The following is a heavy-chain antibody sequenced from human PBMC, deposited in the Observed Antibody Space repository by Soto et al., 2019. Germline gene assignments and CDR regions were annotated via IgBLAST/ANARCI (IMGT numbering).Heavy chain of an antibody. CDR1: GGSFTTHS. V-gene: IGHV1-69*01. D-gene: IGHD2-2*01. CDR2: IIPVFGTV. CDR3: ARDPRIYCTSSSCHSYFDS. J-gene: IGHJ4*02. Sequence: QVQLVQSGAEVKKPGSSVKVSCRTSGGSFTTHSISWLRQAPGQGLEWMGGIIPVFGTVNYAQRLQDRVTITADESTSTAYMDLSSLKSEDSAVYYCARDPRIYCTSSSCHSYFDSWGQGTLVTAS.